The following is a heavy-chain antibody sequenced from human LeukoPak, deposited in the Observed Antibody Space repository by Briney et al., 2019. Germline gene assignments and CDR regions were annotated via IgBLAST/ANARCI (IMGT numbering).Heavy chain of an antibody. V-gene: IGHV4-39*01. CDR2: IYYSGST. Sequence: SETLSLTCTVSGGSISSSSYYWGWIRQPPGRGLEWIGSIYYSGSTYYNPSLKSRVTISVDTSKNQFSLKLSSVTAADTAVYYCARSVDTAILLDYWGQGTLVTVSS. CDR1: GGSISSSSYY. J-gene: IGHJ4*02. D-gene: IGHD5-18*01. CDR3: ARSVDTAILLDY.